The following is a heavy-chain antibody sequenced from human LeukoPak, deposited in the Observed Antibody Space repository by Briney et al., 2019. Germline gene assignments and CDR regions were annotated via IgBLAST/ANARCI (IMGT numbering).Heavy chain of an antibody. Sequence: ASVKVSCKASGYSFTSYYMHWVRQAPGQGPEWMGVINPNAGSTTFAQKFQGRLTMTTDTSTTTVHMELSRLRSDDTAVYWCARDQGYNYGYLYWGQGTLVTVSS. D-gene: IGHD5-18*01. V-gene: IGHV1-46*01. CDR1: GYSFTSYY. J-gene: IGHJ4*02. CDR2: INPNAGST. CDR3: ARDQGYNYGYLY.